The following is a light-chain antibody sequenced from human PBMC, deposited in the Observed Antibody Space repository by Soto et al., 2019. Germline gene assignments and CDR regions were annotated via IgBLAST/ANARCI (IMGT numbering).Light chain of an antibody. CDR3: QQYHEWPLT. J-gene: IGKJ4*01. CDR1: QTVRNKY. Sequence: EFVLTQSPGTLSLSPGERATLSCRASQTVRNKYLAWYQQKPGQAPRLLIYDASSRATGIPERFSGSGSGTEFTLTISSLQSEDFELYYCQQYHEWPLTFGGGTKVDIK. V-gene: IGKV3-20*01. CDR2: DAS.